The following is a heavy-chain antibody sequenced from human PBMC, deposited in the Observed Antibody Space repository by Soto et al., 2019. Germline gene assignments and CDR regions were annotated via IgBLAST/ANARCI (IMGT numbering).Heavy chain of an antibody. V-gene: IGHV1-18*01. J-gene: IGHJ6*02. CDR2: INGYNGNA. CDR3: ARMGDVPYYYYGLDV. Sequence: QVQLVQSGAEVKKPGASVTVSCKASGYTFTTYGVSWVRQAPGQGLEWLGWINGYNGNAKYAENLQGRVTMTTDTCTSTAYMELRSLRSDDTAVYYCARMGDVPYYYYGLDVWGQGTTVTVSS. CDR1: GYTFTTYG. D-gene: IGHD3-16*01.